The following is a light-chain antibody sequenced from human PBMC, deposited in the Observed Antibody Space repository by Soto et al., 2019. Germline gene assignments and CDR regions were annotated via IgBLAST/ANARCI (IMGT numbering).Light chain of an antibody. CDR3: QQYGGVPYT. J-gene: IGKJ2*01. CDR2: GAS. CDR1: QSVLTN. V-gene: IGKV3-15*01. Sequence: EIVVTQSPAILSVSPGERVTLSCRASQSVLTNLAWYQQKLGQAPRLLIYGASTRATGVPARFSGSGSGTEFILTISRLEPEDFAIYYCQQYGGVPYTFGQGTKLEIK.